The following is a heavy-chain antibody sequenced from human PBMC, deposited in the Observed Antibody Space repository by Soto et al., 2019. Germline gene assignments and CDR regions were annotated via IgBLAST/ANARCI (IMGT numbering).Heavy chain of an antibody. J-gene: IGHJ4*02. CDR2: ISSSGSTM. V-gene: IGHV3-48*03. CDR3: ARFHPESLLAEYYFDF. D-gene: IGHD3-3*02. Sequence: GGSLRLSCAASGFTFSSYEMNWVRQAPGKGLEWVSYISSSGSTMYYADSVKGRFTISRDNAKNSLYLQMNSLRAEDTAVYYCARFHPESLLAEYYFDFWGQGTLVTSPQ. CDR1: GFTFSSYE.